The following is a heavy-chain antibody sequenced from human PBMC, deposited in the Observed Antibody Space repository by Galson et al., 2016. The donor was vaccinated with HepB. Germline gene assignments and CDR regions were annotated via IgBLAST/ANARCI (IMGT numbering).Heavy chain of an antibody. V-gene: IGHV3-23*01. CDR3: AKEPNYDFWSGHPSDY. Sequence: SLRLSCAASGFTFSSYALSWVRQAPGKGLEWVSVISGSGGTTYYADSVKGRFTISRDNSKNALYLQMNSLRAEDTAVYYCAKEPNYDFWSGHPSDYWGQGTLVTVSS. J-gene: IGHJ4*02. CDR1: GFTFSSYA. D-gene: IGHD3-3*01. CDR2: ISGSGGTT.